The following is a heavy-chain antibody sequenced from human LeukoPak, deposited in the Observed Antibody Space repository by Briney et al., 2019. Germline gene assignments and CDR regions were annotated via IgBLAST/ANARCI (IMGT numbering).Heavy chain of an antibody. J-gene: IGHJ3*02. D-gene: IGHD5-12*01. Sequence: PSETLSLTCTVSGGSISSYYWSWIRQPPGKGLEWIGYIYYSGSTNYNPSLKSRVTISVDTSKNQFSLKLSSVTAADTAVYYCARESGYSGYDNDAFDIWGQGTMVAVSS. CDR3: ARESGYSGYDNDAFDI. CDR2: IYYSGST. V-gene: IGHV4-59*01. CDR1: GGSISSYY.